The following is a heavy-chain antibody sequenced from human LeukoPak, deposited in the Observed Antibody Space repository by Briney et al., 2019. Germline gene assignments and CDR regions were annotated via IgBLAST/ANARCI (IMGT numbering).Heavy chain of an antibody. CDR2: IYDSGST. CDR1: GGSISSGGYY. J-gene: IGHJ4*02. Sequence: KASETLSLTCTVSGGSISSGGYYWSWIRQHPGKGLEWIGYIYDSGSTYYNPSLKSRVTISVDTSKNQFSLKLSSVTAADTAVYYCAREQTTNWSGPLIDYWGQGTLVTVSS. V-gene: IGHV4-31*03. D-gene: IGHD7-27*01. CDR3: AREQTTNWSGPLIDY.